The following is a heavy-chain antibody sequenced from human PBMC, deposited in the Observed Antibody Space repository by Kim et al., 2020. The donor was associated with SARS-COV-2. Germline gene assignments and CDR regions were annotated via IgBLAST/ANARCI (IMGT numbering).Heavy chain of an antibody. V-gene: IGHV3-33*06. CDR3: AKVPGSGYELEYYFDY. Sequence: GGSLRLSCAASGFTFSSYAMHWVRQAPGKGLEWVAVIWYDGSNKYYADSVKGRFTISRDNSKNTLYLQMNSLRAEDTAVYYCAKVPGSGYELEYYFDYWGQGTLVTVSS. CDR1: GFTFSSYA. D-gene: IGHD5-12*01. J-gene: IGHJ4*02. CDR2: IWYDGSNK.